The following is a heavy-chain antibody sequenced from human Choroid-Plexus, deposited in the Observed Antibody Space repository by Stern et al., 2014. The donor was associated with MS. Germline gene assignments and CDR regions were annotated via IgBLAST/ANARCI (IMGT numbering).Heavy chain of an antibody. CDR1: ENTFTGYY. CDR3: ARISLGSGIDY. V-gene: IGHV1-2*02. J-gene: IGHJ4*02. Sequence: VQLVKSGAEVKKPGDSVKVTCKTSENTFTGYYIHWVRQAPGQGLEWMGWINPNSGATNYAQRFQDRVSLTSDTSNSLAYMELDRLTSGDTAVYYCARISLGSGIDYWGQGSLVTVSS. D-gene: IGHD1-26*01. CDR2: INPNSGAT.